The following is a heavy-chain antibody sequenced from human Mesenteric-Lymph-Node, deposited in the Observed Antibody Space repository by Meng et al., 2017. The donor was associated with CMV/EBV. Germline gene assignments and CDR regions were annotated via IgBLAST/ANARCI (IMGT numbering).Heavy chain of an antibody. D-gene: IGHD2-2*01. CDR1: GFTFDDYA. CDR2: IYYSGST. Sequence: ESLKISCAASGFTFDDYAMHWVRQAPGKGLEWIGSIYYSGSTYYNPSLKSRVTISVDTSKNQFSLKLSSVTAADTAVYYCARGFYQLLSRNWFDPWGQGTLVTVSS. J-gene: IGHJ5*02. CDR3: ARGFYQLLSRNWFDP. V-gene: IGHV4-38-2*01.